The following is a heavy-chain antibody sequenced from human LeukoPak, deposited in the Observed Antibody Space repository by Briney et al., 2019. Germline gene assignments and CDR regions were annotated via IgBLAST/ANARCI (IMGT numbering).Heavy chain of an antibody. CDR1: GFTFSSHW. V-gene: IGHV3-7*01. J-gene: IGHJ4*02. CDR3: ARCSSRRSASDY. Sequence: GGSLRLSCAASGFTFSSHWMIWVRQAPGKGLEWVANIRQDGTEIYYVDSVKGRFTISRDNAKDSLYLQMNSLRADDTAVYYCARCSSRRSASDYWGQGTLVTVSS. CDR2: IRQDGTEI. D-gene: IGHD3-10*02.